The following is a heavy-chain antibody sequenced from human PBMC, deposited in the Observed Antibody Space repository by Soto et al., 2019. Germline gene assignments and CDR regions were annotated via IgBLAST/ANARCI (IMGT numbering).Heavy chain of an antibody. Sequence: EVQLVESGGNVLQPGGSLRLSCAASGFISSSYWMHWVRQAPGKGLVWVSRINRDGSRTDYADSVKGRFAVSRDNAKNTVLLQMNSLRADDTAVYYCARGVNGYYYVDYWGQVTLVTVSS. CDR2: INRDGSRT. V-gene: IGHV3-74*01. CDR1: GFISSSYW. J-gene: IGHJ4*02. D-gene: IGHD2-8*01. CDR3: ARGVNGYYYVDY.